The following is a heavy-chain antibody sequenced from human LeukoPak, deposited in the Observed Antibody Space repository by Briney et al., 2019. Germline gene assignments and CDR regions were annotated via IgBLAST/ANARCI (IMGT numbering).Heavy chain of an antibody. J-gene: IGHJ1*01. V-gene: IGHV4-39*01. CDR2: INHGGST. Sequence: AETLSLTCTVSGGSISSSSYYWVWIRQPPGKGLEWIGEINHGGSTNYNPSLKSRVTISIDTSKNQFSLKLSSVTAADTAFYYCARYLDYGGNSRVFQHWGQGTLVTVSS. CDR1: GGSISSSSYY. D-gene: IGHD4-23*01. CDR3: ARYLDYGGNSRVFQH.